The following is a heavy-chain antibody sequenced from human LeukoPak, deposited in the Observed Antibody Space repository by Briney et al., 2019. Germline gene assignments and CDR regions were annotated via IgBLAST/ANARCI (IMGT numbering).Heavy chain of an antibody. CDR3: SRGRSGSYGGVVWFDP. D-gene: IGHD1-26*01. J-gene: IGHJ5*02. Sequence: SETLSLTCAVSGGSFSGYYWSWIRQSPGKGLEWIGEINHRISTNYNPSPKSRVTISVDTSKHQLSLMLSSVTAADAAVDYCSRGRSGSYGGVVWFDPWGQGTLVTVSS. CDR1: GGSFSGYY. V-gene: IGHV4-34*01. CDR2: INHRIST.